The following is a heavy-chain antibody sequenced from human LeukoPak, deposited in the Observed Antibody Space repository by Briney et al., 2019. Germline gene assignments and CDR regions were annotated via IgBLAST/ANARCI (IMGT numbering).Heavy chain of an antibody. Sequence: GGSLRLSCAASGFTFSSYAMHWVRQAPGKGLEWVAVISYDGSNKYYADSVKGRFTISRDNSKNTLYLQMNSLRAEDTAVYYCARESPQGATVDYWAREPWSPSPQ. CDR3: ARESPQGATVDY. CDR2: ISYDGSNK. D-gene: IGHD1-26*01. J-gene: IGHJ4*02. CDR1: GFTFSSYA. V-gene: IGHV3-30-3*01.